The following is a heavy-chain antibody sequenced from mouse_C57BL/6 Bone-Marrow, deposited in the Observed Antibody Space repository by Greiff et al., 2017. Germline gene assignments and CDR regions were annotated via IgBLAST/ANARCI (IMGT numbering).Heavy chain of an antibody. CDR2: IIPYNGGT. V-gene: IGHV1-19*01. Sequence: EVQRVESGPVLVKPGASVKMSCKASGYTFTDYYMNWVKQSHGKSLEWIGVIIPYNGGTSYNQNFKGKAPLTIDKCSSTAYMEHNSLTSEGSAVYYCARSQYFGPWYFDVWGTGTTVTVSS. J-gene: IGHJ1*03. CDR1: GYTFTDYY. D-gene: IGHD5-1-1*01. CDR3: ARSQYFGPWYFDV.